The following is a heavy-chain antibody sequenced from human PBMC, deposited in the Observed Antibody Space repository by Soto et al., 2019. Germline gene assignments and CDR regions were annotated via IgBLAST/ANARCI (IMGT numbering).Heavy chain of an antibody. V-gene: IGHV1-2*04. CDR3: ASGGDNDGFGHCGMEG. CDR1: GYSFTDYH. J-gene: IGHJ6*02. CDR2: INPKSGGT. Sequence: ASVKVACPASGYSFTDYHIHWVLQAPGQGLEWLGRINPKSGGTSTAQKFQGWVTMTRDRSISTVYMELTRLRSDDTAVYYCASGGDNDGFGHCGMEGWGQGNTVSVSS. D-gene: IGHD3-10*01.